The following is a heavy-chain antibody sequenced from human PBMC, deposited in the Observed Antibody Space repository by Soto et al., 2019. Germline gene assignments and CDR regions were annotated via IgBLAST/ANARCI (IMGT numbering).Heavy chain of an antibody. D-gene: IGHD5-18*01. CDR2: ISSSSGYI. Sequence: EVQLVESGGGLVKPGGSLRLSCAASGFTFSTYSMNWVRQAPGKGLEWVSSISSSSGYIYYADSVKGRFTISRDDAKNSLSLQMNSLRAEDTAVYYCARVRLYSYGQGYGMDVWGQGTTVTVSS. CDR3: ARVRLYSYGQGYGMDV. J-gene: IGHJ6*02. V-gene: IGHV3-21*01. CDR1: GFTFSTYS.